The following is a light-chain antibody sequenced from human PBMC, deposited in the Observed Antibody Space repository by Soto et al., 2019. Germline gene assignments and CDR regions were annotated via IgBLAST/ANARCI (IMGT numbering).Light chain of an antibody. CDR3: QQLNTYPFT. Sequence: QLTQSPSSLSSSVGDRVAITCRASQGISSCLAWYQKKPGNAPNLLIYAASTWHSGVPSRFSGSGSGTDFTLTISSLQPEDFATYYCQQLNTYPFTFGLGTRLEIK. J-gene: IGKJ5*01. CDR2: AAS. V-gene: IGKV1-9*01. CDR1: QGISSC.